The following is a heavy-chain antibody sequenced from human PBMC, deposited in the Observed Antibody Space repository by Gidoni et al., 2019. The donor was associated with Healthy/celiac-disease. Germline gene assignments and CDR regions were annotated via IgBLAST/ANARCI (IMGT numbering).Heavy chain of an antibody. CDR3: ASRLGGIVSGH. V-gene: IGHV3-23*01. Sequence: EVQPLESGGGLVQPGGSLRPSCAASGFTFSSYAMSWFRPAPGKGLELVSAISGIGGSTYYAGSVKGRFTISRDNSKNTLYLQMNGLRAEDTAVYYCASRLGGIVSGHWGQGTLVTVSS. CDR1: GFTFSSYA. J-gene: IGHJ4*02. D-gene: IGHD3-22*01. CDR2: ISGIGGST.